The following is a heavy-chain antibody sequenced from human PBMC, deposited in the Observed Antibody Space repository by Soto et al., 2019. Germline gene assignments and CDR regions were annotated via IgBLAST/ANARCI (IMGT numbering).Heavy chain of an antibody. Sequence: SETLSLTCTVSGGSISSSSYYWGWIRQPPGKGLEWIGSIYYSGSTYYNPSLKSRVTISVDTSKNQFSLKLSSVTAADTAVYYCASGRGTGTTNYYYYYGMDVWGQGTTVTVSS. V-gene: IGHV4-39*01. CDR3: ASGRGTGTTNYYYYYGMDV. D-gene: IGHD1-1*01. CDR2: IYYSGST. CDR1: GGSISSSSYY. J-gene: IGHJ6*02.